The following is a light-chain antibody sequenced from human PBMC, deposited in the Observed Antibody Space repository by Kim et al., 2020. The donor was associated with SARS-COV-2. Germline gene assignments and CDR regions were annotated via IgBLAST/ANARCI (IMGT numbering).Light chain of an antibody. CDR1: SSDVGGYKY. J-gene: IGLJ2*01. V-gene: IGLV2-11*01. CDR2: DGS. CDR3: CSYAGS. Sequence: GSPGQTVTISCSRTSSDVGGYKYVSWYQQNLGKAPKLMIYDGSKRPSGVPDRFSGSKSGNTASLTISGLQAEDEADYYCCSYAGSFGGGTQLTVL.